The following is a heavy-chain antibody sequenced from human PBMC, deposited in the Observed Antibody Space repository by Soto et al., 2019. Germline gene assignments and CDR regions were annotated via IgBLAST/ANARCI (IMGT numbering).Heavy chain of an antibody. D-gene: IGHD3-10*01. J-gene: IGHJ4*03. Sequence: EVRLLESGGGLVQPGGSLRLSCAGSGFTFSSNAMSWVRQAPGTGLEWVSSVSGDGYASDYADSVKGRFTVSRHNSKNTLYLQMNSLRAEDTAVYYCAKRHYYGSGSFALATWGQGTLVTVSS. V-gene: IGHV3-23*01. CDR2: VSGDGYAS. CDR1: GFTFSSNA. CDR3: AKRHYYGSGSFALAT.